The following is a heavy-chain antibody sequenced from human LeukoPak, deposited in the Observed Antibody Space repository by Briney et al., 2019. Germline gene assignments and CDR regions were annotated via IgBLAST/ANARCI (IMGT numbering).Heavy chain of an antibody. CDR1: GFPFSAYD. J-gene: IGHJ2*01. CDR3: VRGALPGDNWYFDL. Sequence: GGSLRLSCATSGFPFSAYDMHWVRQAPGKGLEWVSAFGSAGDTYYPGAVKGRFTISRDYAKNSLFLQMNSLRAGDTAVYFCVRGALPGDNWYFDLWAVAPWSLSHQ. CDR2: FGSAGDT. V-gene: IGHV3-13*01.